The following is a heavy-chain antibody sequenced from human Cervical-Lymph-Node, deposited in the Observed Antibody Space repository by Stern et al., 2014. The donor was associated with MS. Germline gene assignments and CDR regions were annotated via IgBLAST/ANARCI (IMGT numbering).Heavy chain of an antibody. CDR3: ARVDDCSGGTCFSTSWFDP. J-gene: IGHJ5*02. CDR2: IYQDGGT. D-gene: IGHD2-15*01. CDR1: GGSFNNYY. V-gene: IGHV4-59*01. Sequence: QVQLQESGPGLVKPSETLSLTCTVSGGSFNNYYWSWIRQPPGKGLEWIGYIYQDGGTKYNPSLKSRVTISLHTSKKQSAQRLTSVTAADTAVYYCARVDDCSGGTCFSTSWFDPWGQGTLVTVSS.